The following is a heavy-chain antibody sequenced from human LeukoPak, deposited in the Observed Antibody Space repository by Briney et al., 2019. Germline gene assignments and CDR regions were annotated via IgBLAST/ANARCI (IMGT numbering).Heavy chain of an antibody. CDR2: MNPNSGNT. J-gene: IGHJ3*02. CDR3: ARERGFGELLDAFDI. Sequence: GASVKVSCKASGYTFTSYDINWVRQATGQGLEWMGWMNPNSGNTGYAQKFQGRVTITRNTSISTAYMELRSLRSDDTAVYYCARERGFGELLDAFDIWGQGTMVTVSS. D-gene: IGHD3-10*01. V-gene: IGHV1-8*03. CDR1: GYTFTSYD.